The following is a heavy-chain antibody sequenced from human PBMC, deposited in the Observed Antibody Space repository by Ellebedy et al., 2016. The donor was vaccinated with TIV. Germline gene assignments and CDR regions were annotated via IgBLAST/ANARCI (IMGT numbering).Heavy chain of an antibody. D-gene: IGHD2-2*01. J-gene: IGHJ3*02. CDR2: IKSKTDGGTT. Sequence: GESLKISXAASGFTFSNAWMSWVRQAPGKGLEWVGRIKSKTDGGTTDYAAPVKGRFTISRDDSKNTLYLQMNSLKTEDTAVYYCTSSVLGYCSSTSCSEAFDIWGQGTMVTVSS. CDR3: TSSVLGYCSSTSCSEAFDI. V-gene: IGHV3-15*01. CDR1: GFTFSNAW.